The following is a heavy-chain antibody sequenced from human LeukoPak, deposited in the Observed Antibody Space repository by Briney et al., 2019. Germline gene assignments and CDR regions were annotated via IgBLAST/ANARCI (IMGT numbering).Heavy chain of an antibody. CDR1: LGSISSNIYF. V-gene: IGHV4-39*02. CDR2: LYYSGST. CDR3: GARGVDFLSGHP. D-gene: IGHD3-3*01. Sequence: TETLSLTCTHSLGSISSNIYFWGWISHPPGEGLGWSGSLYYSGSTYYNPSHRTGATLSVDTSKTRFSLMFSSVPAAHTLVYYCGARGVDFLSGHPRGRGTGVSVSS. J-gene: IGHJ5*02.